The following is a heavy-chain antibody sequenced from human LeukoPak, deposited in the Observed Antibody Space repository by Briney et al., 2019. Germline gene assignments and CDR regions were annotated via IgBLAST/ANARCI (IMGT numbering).Heavy chain of an antibody. V-gene: IGHV4-31*03. CDR2: IYYSGST. D-gene: IGHD7-27*01. CDR3: ARRHNWGSSWWFDP. Sequence: SQTLSLTCTVSGCSISGGGYYWSWIRQHPGKGLEWIRYIYYSGSTYYNQSLKSRVTISVDTSKNQFSLKLSSVTAADTAVYYCARRHNWGSSWWFDPWGQGTLVTVSS. J-gene: IGHJ5*02. CDR1: GCSISGGGYY.